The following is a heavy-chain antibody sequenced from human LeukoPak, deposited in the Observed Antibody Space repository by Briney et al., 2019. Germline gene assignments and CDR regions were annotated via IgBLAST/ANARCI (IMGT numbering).Heavy chain of an antibody. Sequence: GASVKVSCKASGGTFSSYAISWVRQAPGQGLEWMGGIIPIFGTANYAQKFQGRVTITADESTSTAYMELSSLRSEDTAVYYCASDCSSTSCSTDDAFDIWGQGTMVTVSS. D-gene: IGHD2-2*01. CDR1: GGTFSSYA. CDR2: IIPIFGTA. J-gene: IGHJ3*02. CDR3: ASDCSSTSCSTDDAFDI. V-gene: IGHV1-69*13.